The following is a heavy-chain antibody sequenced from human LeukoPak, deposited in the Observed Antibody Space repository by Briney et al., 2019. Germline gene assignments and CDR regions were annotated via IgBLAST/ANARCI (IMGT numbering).Heavy chain of an antibody. D-gene: IGHD1-26*01. CDR1: GFTFSNYK. Sequence: PGGSLRLSCAASGFTFSNYKMNWVRQAPGRGLEWVSSISSSSTYISYADSVKGRFTISRDNAKNSLYLQMNSLRAEDTAVYYCTRELPFHLYYFDYWGQGTLLTVSS. J-gene: IGHJ4*02. CDR2: ISSSSTYI. V-gene: IGHV3-21*01. CDR3: TRELPFHLYYFDY.